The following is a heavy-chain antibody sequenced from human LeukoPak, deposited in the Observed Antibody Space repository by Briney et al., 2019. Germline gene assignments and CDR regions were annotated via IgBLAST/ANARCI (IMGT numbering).Heavy chain of an antibody. CDR2: IYHSGST. V-gene: IGHV4-39*07. D-gene: IGHD2-2*01. CDR1: GGSISSSRDY. Sequence: PSETLSLTCIVSGGSISSSRDYWAWIRQPPGKVLEWIGSIYHSGSTYYNPSLKSRVTISVDTSKNQFSLKLSSVTAADTAVYYCAKAIVPAANLFDPWGQGTLVTVSS. J-gene: IGHJ5*02. CDR3: AKAIVPAANLFDP.